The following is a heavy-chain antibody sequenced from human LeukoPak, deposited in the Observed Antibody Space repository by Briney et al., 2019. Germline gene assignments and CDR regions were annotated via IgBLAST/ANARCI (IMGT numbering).Heavy chain of an antibody. CDR3: AKDHEHKYSSSSPPWFDP. CDR2: IWYGGSNK. J-gene: IGHJ5*02. Sequence: GGSLRLSCAASGFTFSSYGMHWVRQAPGKGLEWVAVIWYGGSNKYYADSVKGRFTISRDNSKNTLYLQMNSLRAEDTAVYYCAKDHEHKYSSSSPPWFDPWGQGTLVTVSS. V-gene: IGHV3-30*02. CDR1: GFTFSSYG. D-gene: IGHD6-6*01.